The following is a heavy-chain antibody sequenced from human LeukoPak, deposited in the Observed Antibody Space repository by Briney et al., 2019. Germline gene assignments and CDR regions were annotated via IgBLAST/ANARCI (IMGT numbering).Heavy chain of an antibody. CDR2: INPNSGGT. Sequence: GASVKVSCKASGYTFTGYYMHWVRQAPGQGLEWMGRINPNSGGTNYAQKFQGRVTMTRDTSISTAYMELSRLRSDDTAVYYCARAPRYCSGGSCYYIPEYWGQGTLVTVSS. V-gene: IGHV1-2*06. CDR1: GYTFTGYY. CDR3: ARAPRYCSGGSCYYIPEY. J-gene: IGHJ4*02. D-gene: IGHD2-15*01.